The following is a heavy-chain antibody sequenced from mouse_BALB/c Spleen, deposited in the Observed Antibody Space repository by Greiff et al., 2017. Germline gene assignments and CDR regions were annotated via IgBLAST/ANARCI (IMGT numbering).Heavy chain of an antibody. CDR1: GFSLTSYG. J-gene: IGHJ1*01. D-gene: IGHD1-2*01. CDR2: IWSGGST. CDR3: ASVLRHWYFDV. V-gene: IGHV2-2*02. Sequence: VQLQQSGPGLVQPSQSLSITCTVSGFSLTSYGVHWVRQSPGKGLEWLGVIWSGGSTDYNAAFISRLSISKDNSKSQVFFKMNSLQANDTAIYYCASVLRHWYFDVWGAGTTVTVSS.